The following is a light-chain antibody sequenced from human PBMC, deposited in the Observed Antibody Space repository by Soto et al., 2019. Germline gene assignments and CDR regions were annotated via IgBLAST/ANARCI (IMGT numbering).Light chain of an antibody. V-gene: IGKV4-1*01. CDR3: QQYYSTPLT. Sequence: DIVMTQSPDSLAVSLGERATINCKSSQRVLYSSNNKNYLAWYQQNPGQPPKLLIYWASTRESGVPDRFSGSGSWTDFTLTISSLQAEDVAVYYCQQYYSTPLTFGGGTKVEIK. CDR2: WAS. J-gene: IGKJ4*01. CDR1: QRVLYSSNNKNY.